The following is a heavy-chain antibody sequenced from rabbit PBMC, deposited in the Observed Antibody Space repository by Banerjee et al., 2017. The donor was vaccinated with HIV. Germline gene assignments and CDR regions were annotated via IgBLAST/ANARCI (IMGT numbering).Heavy chain of an antibody. CDR3: ARDWDL. V-gene: IGHV1S40*01. J-gene: IGHJ6*01. Sequence: QSLEESGGDLVKPGASLTLTCTASGFSFSSSYYMCWVRQAPGKGLEWIACIYVGSSGSTYYASWVNGRFTISLDNAQNTVFLQMTSLTAADTATYFCARDWDLWGPGTLVTVS. CDR2: IYVGSSGST. CDR1: GFSFSSSYY.